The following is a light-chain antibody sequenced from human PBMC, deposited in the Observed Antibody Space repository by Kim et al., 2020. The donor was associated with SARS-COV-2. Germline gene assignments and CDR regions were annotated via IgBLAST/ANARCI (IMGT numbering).Light chain of an antibody. CDR1: QDISSW. CDR2: EAS. V-gene: IGKV1D-12*01. CDR3: QQTHTFPLT. J-gene: IGKJ4*01. Sequence: ASVGDRFPITCRASQDISSWLGWYHQKPGEAPKVLIYEASNLLSWVPSRYTGSGSGTDFTLTLNSLQPEDFATYYCQQTHTFPLTFGGGTKVDIK.